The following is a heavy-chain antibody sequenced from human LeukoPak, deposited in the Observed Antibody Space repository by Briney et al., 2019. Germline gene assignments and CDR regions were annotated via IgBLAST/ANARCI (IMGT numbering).Heavy chain of an antibody. CDR1: GGSISDYY. Sequence: PSETLSLTXTVSGGSISDYYWSWIRQSAGKGLEWIGRIYTSGSTNYNPSLKSRVTMSVDTSKNQFSLELSSVTAADTAVYYCARDRHGMSVSDYFDYWGQGTLVTVSS. V-gene: IGHV4-4*07. CDR2: IYTSGST. D-gene: IGHD6-19*01. J-gene: IGHJ4*02. CDR3: ARDRHGMSVSDYFDY.